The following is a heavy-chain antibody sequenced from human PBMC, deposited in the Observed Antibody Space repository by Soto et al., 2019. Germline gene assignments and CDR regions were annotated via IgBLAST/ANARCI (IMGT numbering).Heavy chain of an antibody. Sequence: PSEPLSLTCSVSGGSVTISTYSWAWVRQTPGKGRGWLGSILHSGSTYYNPSLKSRLTLSVDTSEDQFSLNLSSVTATDTGVYYCATLPAAMYFYGSDVWGPGTTVT. V-gene: IGHV4-39*01. CDR1: GGSVTISTYS. CDR3: ATLPAAMYFYGSDV. CDR2: ILHSGST. J-gene: IGHJ6*02. D-gene: IGHD2-2*01.